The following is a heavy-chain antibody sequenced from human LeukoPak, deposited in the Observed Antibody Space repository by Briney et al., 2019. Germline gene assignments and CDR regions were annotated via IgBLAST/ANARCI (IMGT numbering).Heavy chain of an antibody. V-gene: IGHV3-30-3*01. D-gene: IGHD6-19*01. J-gene: IGHJ3*02. Sequence: GGSLRLSCAASRFTFSSYAMHWVRQAPGKGLEWVAVISYDGSNKYYADSVKGRFTISRDNSKNTLYLQMNSLRGEDTAVYYCARNIAVAGSDAFDIWGQGTMVTVSS. CDR3: ARNIAVAGSDAFDI. CDR2: ISYDGSNK. CDR1: RFTFSSYA.